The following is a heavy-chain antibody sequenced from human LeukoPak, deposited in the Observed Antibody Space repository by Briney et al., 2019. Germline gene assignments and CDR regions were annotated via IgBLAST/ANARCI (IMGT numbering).Heavy chain of an antibody. D-gene: IGHD6-6*01. CDR1: GGSISSSSYY. V-gene: IGHV4-39*07. CDR2: IYYSGST. J-gene: IGHJ1*01. CDR3: ARGGAARLHFQN. Sequence: SETLSLTCTVSGGSISSSSYYWGWIRQPPGKGLEWIGSIYYSGSTYYNPSLKSRVTISVDTSKNQFSLNLNSVTAADTAVYYCARGGAARLHFQNWGQGTLVTVSS.